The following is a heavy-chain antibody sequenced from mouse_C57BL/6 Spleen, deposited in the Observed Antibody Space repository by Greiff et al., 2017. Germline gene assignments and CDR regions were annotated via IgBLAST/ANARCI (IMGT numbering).Heavy chain of an antibody. CDR1: GFNIKDYY. CDR2: IDPEDGDT. V-gene: IGHV14-2*01. CDR3: ASRAANYYGSRSFDY. J-gene: IGHJ2*01. Sequence: EVQLQESGAELVKPGASVKLSCTASGFNIKDYYMHWVKQRTEQGLEWIGRIDPEDGDTKYAPKFQGKATITADTSSNTAYLQLISLTSEDTAVYYCASRAANYYGSRSFDYWGQGTTLTVSS. D-gene: IGHD1-1*01.